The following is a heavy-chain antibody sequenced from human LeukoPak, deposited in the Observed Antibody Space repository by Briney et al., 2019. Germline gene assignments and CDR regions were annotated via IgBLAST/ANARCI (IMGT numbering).Heavy chain of an antibody. V-gene: IGHV3-23*01. J-gene: IGHJ4*02. D-gene: IGHD1-14*01. Sequence: GGSLRLSCAASGFTLSSFAMNWLREARGKGLEWVSAISGSGGNTFYADSVKGRLTISRDNSKNTLYLQMNSLRAEDTAVYYCVKRTVTYPFDFWGQGTLVTVSS. CDR1: GFTLSSFA. CDR2: ISGSGGNT. CDR3: VKRTVTYPFDF.